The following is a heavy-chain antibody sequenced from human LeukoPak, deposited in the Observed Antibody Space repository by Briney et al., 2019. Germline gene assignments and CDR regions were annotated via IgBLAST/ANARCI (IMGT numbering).Heavy chain of an antibody. J-gene: IGHJ6*02. CDR3: AREGVAVAGKGFDYYYGMDV. CDR1: GGSISSGGYY. D-gene: IGHD6-19*01. Sequence: PSETLSLTCTVSGGSISSGGYYWSWIRQHPGKGLEWIVYIYYSGSTYYNPFLKSRVTISVDTSKNQFSLKLSSVTAADTAVYYCAREGVAVAGKGFDYYYGMDVWGQGTTVTVSS. CDR2: IYYSGST. V-gene: IGHV4-31*03.